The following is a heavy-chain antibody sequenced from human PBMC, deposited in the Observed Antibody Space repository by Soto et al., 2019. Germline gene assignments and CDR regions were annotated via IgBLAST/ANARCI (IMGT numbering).Heavy chain of an antibody. Sequence: GASVKVSCKVSGCTLTELSMHWVRQAPGKGLEWMGGFDPEDGETIYAQKFQGRVTMTEDTSTDTAYMELSSLRSEDTAVYYCARTRRNYEWNYYYYYMDVWGKGTTVTVSS. V-gene: IGHV1-24*01. D-gene: IGHD4-4*01. CDR1: GCTLTELS. CDR2: FDPEDGET. J-gene: IGHJ6*03. CDR3: ARTRRNYEWNYYYYYMDV.